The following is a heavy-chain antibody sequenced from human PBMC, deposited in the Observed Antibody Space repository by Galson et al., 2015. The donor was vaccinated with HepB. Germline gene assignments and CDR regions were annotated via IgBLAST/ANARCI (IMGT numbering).Heavy chain of an antibody. CDR3: ARDGHRYRTTWFDP. J-gene: IGHJ5*02. V-gene: IGHV1-69*13. CDR2: IIPIFGTA. CDR1: GGTFSSYA. Sequence: SVKVSCKASGGTFSSYAISWVRQAPGQGLEWMGGIIPIFGTANYAQKFQGRVTITADESTSTAYMELSSLRSEDTAVYYCARDGHRYRTTWFDPWGQGTLVTVSS. D-gene: IGHD1-26*01.